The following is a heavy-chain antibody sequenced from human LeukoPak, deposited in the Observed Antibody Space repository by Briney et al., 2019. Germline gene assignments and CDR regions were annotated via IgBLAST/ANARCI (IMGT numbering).Heavy chain of an antibody. D-gene: IGHD2-15*01. J-gene: IGHJ4*02. CDR3: TRNPHPFCSGVHCPSDS. V-gene: IGHV3-49*03. Sequence: GGSLRLSCTTSGFTFRDYGMSWFRQAPGRGLEWVSFIRRKTYSGATDYAASVRGRFVISRDDSESIAYLQMNSLKTEDTGVYYCTRNPHPFCSGVHCPSDSWGQGTLVTVSP. CDR2: IRRKTYSGAT. CDR1: GFTFRDYG.